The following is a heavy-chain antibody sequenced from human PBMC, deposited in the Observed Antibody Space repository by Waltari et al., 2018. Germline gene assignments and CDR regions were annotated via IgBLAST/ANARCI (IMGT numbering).Heavy chain of an antibody. V-gene: IGHV1-8*01. CDR1: GYTFPSYD. CDR3: ARERIAARFYYYYGMDV. Sequence: QVQLVQSGAEVKKPGASVKVSCKASGYTFPSYDINWVRQATGQGLEWMGWMNPNSGNTGYAQKFQGRVTMTRNTSISTAYMELSSLRSEDTAVYYCARERIAARFYYYYGMDVWGQGTTVTVSS. CDR2: MNPNSGNT. D-gene: IGHD6-6*01. J-gene: IGHJ6*02.